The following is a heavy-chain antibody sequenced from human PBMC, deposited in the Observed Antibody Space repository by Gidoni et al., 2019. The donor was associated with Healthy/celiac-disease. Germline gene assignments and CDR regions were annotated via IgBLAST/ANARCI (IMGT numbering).Heavy chain of an antibody. V-gene: IGHV3-49*03. CDR1: GFTFGDYA. D-gene: IGHD6-13*01. CDR3: TRDRRGVSEADWFDP. CDR2: IRSKAYGGKT. Sequence: EVQLVASVGGLVQPGRSLRLSCTASGFTFGDYAMSWFRQAQGKGLEWVGFIRSKAYGGKTEYAASVKGRFTISRDDSKSSAYLQMNSLKTEDTAVYYCTRDRRGVSEADWFDPWGQGTLVTVSS. J-gene: IGHJ5*02.